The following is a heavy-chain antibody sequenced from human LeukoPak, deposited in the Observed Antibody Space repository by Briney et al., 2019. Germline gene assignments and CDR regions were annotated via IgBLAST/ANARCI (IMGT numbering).Heavy chain of an antibody. V-gene: IGHV6-1*01. J-gene: IGHJ4*02. CDR2: TYYRSKWYN. CDR3: ARSPQNFYSYYYDSSGYYFDY. CDR1: GDSVFSNSAA. Sequence: SQTLSLTCAISGDSVFSNSAAWNWIRQSPSRGLEWLGRTYYRSKWYNDYAVSVKSRITINPDTSKNQFSLQLNSVTPEDTAVYYCARSPQNFYSYYYDSSGYYFDYWGQGTLVTVSS. D-gene: IGHD3-22*01.